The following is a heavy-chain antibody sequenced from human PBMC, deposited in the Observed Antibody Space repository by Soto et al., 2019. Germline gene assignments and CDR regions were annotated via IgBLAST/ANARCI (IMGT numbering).Heavy chain of an antibody. D-gene: IGHD3-16*01. CDR2: IYPGDSDT. CDR3: ARWGLQNYYYGMDV. CDR1: GNSFTIYW. V-gene: IGHV5-51*01. J-gene: IGHJ6*02. Sequence: GESLKTSCKGFGNSFTIYWIGWVPQMPGKGLEWMGIIYPGDSDTRCSPSFQGQVTISADKSISTAYLQWSSLKASDTAMYYCARWGLQNYYYGMDVWGQGTTVTVSS.